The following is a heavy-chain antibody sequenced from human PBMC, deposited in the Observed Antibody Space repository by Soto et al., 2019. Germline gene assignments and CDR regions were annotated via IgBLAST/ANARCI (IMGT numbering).Heavy chain of an antibody. CDR1: GGTFSSYT. CDR3: ASLATVTPHYSGMDL. D-gene: IGHD4-17*01. V-gene: IGHV1-69*02. J-gene: IGHJ6*02. CDR2: IIPILGIA. Sequence: QVQLVQSGAEVKKPGSSVKVSCKAYGGTFSSYTISWVRQAPGQGLEWMGRIIPILGIANYAQKFQGRVTITADKSTSTAYMELSSLRSEDTSVYYCASLATVTPHYSGMDLWGQPTAVTVSS.